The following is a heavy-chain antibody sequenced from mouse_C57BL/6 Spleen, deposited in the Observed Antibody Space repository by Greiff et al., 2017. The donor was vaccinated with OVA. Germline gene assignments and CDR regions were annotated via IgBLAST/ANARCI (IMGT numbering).Heavy chain of an antibody. V-gene: IGHV1-19*01. CDR2: INPYNGGT. J-gene: IGHJ2*01. CDR3: ARPHPDYFDY. Sequence: EVKLMESGPVLVKPGASVKMSCKASGYTFTDYYMNWVKQSHGKSLEWIGVINPYNGGTSYNQKFKGKATLTVDKSSSTAYMELNSLTSEDSAVYYCARPHPDYFDYWGQGTTLTVSS. CDR1: GYTFTDYY.